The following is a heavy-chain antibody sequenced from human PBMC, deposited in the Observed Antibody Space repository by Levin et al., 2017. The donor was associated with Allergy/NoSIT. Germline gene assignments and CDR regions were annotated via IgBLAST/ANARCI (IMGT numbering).Heavy chain of an antibody. CDR2: VSHHAIS. D-gene: IGHD4-17*01. Sequence: PSETLSLTCAVSGGSLGGYYWSWLRQPPGKGLEWIGEVSHHAISTYNPSLDSRVTILVDPSRNHFSLELHSVTAADPGVYYCAVFSLRYGTFDIWGQGTMVTVSS. CDR1: GGSLGGYY. CDR3: AVFSLRYGTFDI. V-gene: IGHV4-34*01. J-gene: IGHJ3*02.